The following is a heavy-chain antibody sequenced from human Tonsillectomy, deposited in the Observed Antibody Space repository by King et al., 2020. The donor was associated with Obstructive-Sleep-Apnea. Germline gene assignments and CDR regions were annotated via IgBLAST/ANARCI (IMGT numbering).Heavy chain of an antibody. J-gene: IGHJ4*02. V-gene: IGHV5-10-1*03. D-gene: IGHD3-22*01. CDR1: GYSFTIYW. CDR3: AIMFRTDSSAYYYTGVFDS. Sequence: VQLVESGAEVKSPGESLRISCKGSGYSFTIYWITWVRQMPGKGLEWMGNIDPSDSYTNYSPSFQGHVTISADKSISTAYLQLRSLKASATAMYYCAIMFRTDSSAYYYTGVFDSWGQGTLVTVSS. CDR2: IDPSDSYT.